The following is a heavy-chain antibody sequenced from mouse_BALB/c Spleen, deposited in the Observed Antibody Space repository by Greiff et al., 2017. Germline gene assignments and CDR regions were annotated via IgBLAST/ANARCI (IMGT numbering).Heavy chain of an antibody. J-gene: IGHJ2*01. Sequence: QVQLQQPGAELVRPGASVKLSCKASGYTFTSYWINWVKQRPGQGLEWIGNIYPSDSYTNYNQKFKDKATLTVDKSSSTAYMQLSSPTSEDSAVYYCTRSYGNYGGDFDYWGQGTTLTVSS. D-gene: IGHD2-1*01. CDR2: IYPSDSYT. V-gene: IGHV1-69*02. CDR3: TRSYGNYGGDFDY. CDR1: GYTFTSYW.